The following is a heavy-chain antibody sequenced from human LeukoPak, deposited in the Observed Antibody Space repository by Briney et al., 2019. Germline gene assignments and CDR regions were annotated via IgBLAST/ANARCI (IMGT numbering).Heavy chain of an antibody. CDR2: ISYDGHQN. Sequence: GGSLRLSCAASGFTFSTYAMNWVRQAPGKGLEWVAVISYDGHQNYYADSVKGRFTISRDNSKNTLYLQMNSLRDKDSAAYYCAKLVMDTAMANAFDIWGQGTMVTVSP. D-gene: IGHD5-18*01. CDR1: GFTFSTYA. V-gene: IGHV3-30*04. J-gene: IGHJ3*02. CDR3: AKLVMDTAMANAFDI.